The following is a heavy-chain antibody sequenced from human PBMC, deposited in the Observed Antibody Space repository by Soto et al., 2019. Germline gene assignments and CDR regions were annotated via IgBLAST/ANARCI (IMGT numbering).Heavy chain of an antibody. CDR2: IYYSGST. CDR1: GGSISSSSYY. Sequence: SETLSLTCTVSGGSISSSSYYWGWIRQPPGKGLEWIGSIYYSGSTYYNPSLKSRVTISVDTSKNQFSLKLSSMTAADTAVYYCARLITIFGVQLAGWFDPWGQGTLVTVSS. D-gene: IGHD3-3*01. V-gene: IGHV4-39*01. J-gene: IGHJ5*02. CDR3: ARLITIFGVQLAGWFDP.